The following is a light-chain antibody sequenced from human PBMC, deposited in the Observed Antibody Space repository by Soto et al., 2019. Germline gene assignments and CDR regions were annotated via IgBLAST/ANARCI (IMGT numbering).Light chain of an antibody. V-gene: IGKV3-11*01. CDR2: DAS. Sequence: EIVLSQSPSTLSLSPGERATLYCRASQSVSTYLAWYQQRPGQAPRLLIYDASYRATDIPPRFSGSGSGTDFTLTISSLEPEDFAVYYCQQRSSWPPTITFGQGTRLEIK. J-gene: IGKJ5*01. CDR1: QSVSTY. CDR3: QQRSSWPPTIT.